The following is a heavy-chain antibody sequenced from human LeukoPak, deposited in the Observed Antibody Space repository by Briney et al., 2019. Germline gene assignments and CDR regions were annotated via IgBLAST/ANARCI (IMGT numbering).Heavy chain of an antibody. CDR1: GFTFSSYD. Sequence: GGSLRLSCAASGFTFSSYDMHWVRQATGKGLEWVSAIDTAGDTYYPGSVKGRFTISRENAKNSLYLQMNSLRAGDTAVYYCARGGVGAFDYWGQGTLVTVSS. J-gene: IGHJ4*02. CDR2: IDTAGDT. V-gene: IGHV3-13*01. D-gene: IGHD1-26*01. CDR3: ARGGVGAFDY.